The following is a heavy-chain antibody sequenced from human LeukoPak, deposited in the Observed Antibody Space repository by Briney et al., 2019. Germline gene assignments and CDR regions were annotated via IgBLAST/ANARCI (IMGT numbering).Heavy chain of an antibody. J-gene: IGHJ4*02. CDR2: INSDGSST. V-gene: IGHV3-74*01. CDR1: GFTFSTYW. D-gene: IGHD3-22*01. Sequence: GGSLRLSCAASGFTFSTYWMHWVRQAPGKGLVWVSRINSDGSSTSYADSVKGRFTISRDNAKNTLYLQMNSLRAEDTAVYYCARSYYDSSGTLFYYWGQGTLVTVSS. CDR3: ARSYYDSSGTLFYY.